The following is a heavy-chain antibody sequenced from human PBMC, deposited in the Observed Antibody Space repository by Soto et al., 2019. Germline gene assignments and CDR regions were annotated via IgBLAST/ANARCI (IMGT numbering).Heavy chain of an antibody. Sequence: QVQLVQSGAEVKKPGASVKVSCKASGYTFTSYGISWVRQAPGQGLEWMGWISAYNGNTNYAQKLQGRVTMTTDTPTSTAYMELRSLRYDDTAVYYCARGGAIYCSSTSCYQNWFDPWGEGTMFTVSS. V-gene: IGHV1-18*01. D-gene: IGHD2-2*01. CDR1: GYTFTSYG. CDR3: ARGGAIYCSSTSCYQNWFDP. J-gene: IGHJ5*02. CDR2: ISAYNGNT.